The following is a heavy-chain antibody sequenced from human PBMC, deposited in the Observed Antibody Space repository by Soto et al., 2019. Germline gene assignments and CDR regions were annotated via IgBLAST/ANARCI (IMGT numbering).Heavy chain of an antibody. V-gene: IGHV4-39*01. J-gene: IGHJ5*02. CDR3: ASSSRLEALFDP. D-gene: IGHD6-13*01. Sequence: SETLSLTCTVSGGSISSSSYYWGWIRQPPGKGLEWIGSIYYSGSTYYNPSLKSRVTISVDTSKNQFSLKLSSVTAADTAVYYCASSSRLEALFDPWGQGTLVTVSS. CDR2: IYYSGST. CDR1: GGSISSSSYY.